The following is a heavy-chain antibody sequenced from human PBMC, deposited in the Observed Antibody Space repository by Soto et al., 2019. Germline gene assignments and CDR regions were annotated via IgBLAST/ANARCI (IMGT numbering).Heavy chain of an antibody. J-gene: IGHJ6*03. CDR2: IKQDGSEK. D-gene: IGHD1-7*01. Sequence: GGSLRLSCAASGCTFSSYWMSWVRQAPGKGLEWVANIKQDGSEKYYVDSVKGRFTISRDNAKNSLYLQMNSLRAEDTAVYYCARAVELLRYYYYYMDVWGKGTTVTVSS. CDR1: GCTFSSYW. V-gene: IGHV3-7*01. CDR3: ARAVELLRYYYYYMDV.